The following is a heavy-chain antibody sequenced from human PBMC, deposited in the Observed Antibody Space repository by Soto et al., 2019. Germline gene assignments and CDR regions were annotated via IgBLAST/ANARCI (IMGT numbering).Heavy chain of an antibody. D-gene: IGHD3-10*01. CDR2: IYYSGST. Sequence: PSETLSLTFTDPGSSISSYYWSWIRQPPGKGLEWIGYIYYSGSTNYNPSLKSRVTISVDTSKNQFSLKLSSVTAADTAVYYCAREYGSGPEGGMDVWGQGTTVTVSS. J-gene: IGHJ6*02. CDR1: GSSISSYY. V-gene: IGHV4-59*01. CDR3: AREYGSGPEGGMDV.